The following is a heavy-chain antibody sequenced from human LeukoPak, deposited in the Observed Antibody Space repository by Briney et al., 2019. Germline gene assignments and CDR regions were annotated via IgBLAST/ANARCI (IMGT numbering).Heavy chain of an antibody. CDR1: GFTFSSSW. CDR2: INGDGSRT. Sequence: GGSLRLSCAASGFTFSSSWMHWVRQSPEKGLVWVARINGDGSRTSFADSVKGRFTISRDNAKNTLYLQMNSLRAEDTAVYYCARELPFDYWGQGTLVTVSS. CDR3: ARELPFDY. D-gene: IGHD2-15*01. V-gene: IGHV3-74*01. J-gene: IGHJ4*02.